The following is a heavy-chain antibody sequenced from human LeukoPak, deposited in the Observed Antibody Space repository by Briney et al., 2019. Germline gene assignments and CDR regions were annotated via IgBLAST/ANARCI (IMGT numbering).Heavy chain of an antibody. Sequence: ASVKVSCKTSGYTFVSYGVSWVRQAPGQGLEWMAWISPYNGNTNYAQKLQGRVTLTTDTSTSTAYMELRSLRSDDTAVYYCARHYYGSGTYYHFDSWGQGTLVTVSS. CDR2: ISPYNGNT. J-gene: IGHJ4*02. CDR3: ARHYYGSGTYYHFDS. D-gene: IGHD3-10*01. CDR1: GYTFVSYG. V-gene: IGHV1-18*01.